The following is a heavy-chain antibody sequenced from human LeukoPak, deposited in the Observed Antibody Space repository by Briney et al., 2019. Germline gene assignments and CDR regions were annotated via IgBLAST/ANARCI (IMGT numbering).Heavy chain of an antibody. V-gene: IGHV1-18*01. CDR3: ARDNYIYGDYVGARSD. Sequence: GASVKVSCKASGYTFTSYGISWVRQAPGQGLEWMGWISAYNGNTNYAQKLQGRVTMTTDTSTSTAYMELRSLRSDDTAVYYCARDNYIYGDYVGARSDWGQGTLVTVSS. CDR2: ISAYNGNT. J-gene: IGHJ4*02. CDR1: GYTFTSYG. D-gene: IGHD4-17*01.